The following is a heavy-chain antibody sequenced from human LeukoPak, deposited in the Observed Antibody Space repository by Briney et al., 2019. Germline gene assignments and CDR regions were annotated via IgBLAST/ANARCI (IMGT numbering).Heavy chain of an antibody. CDR1: GDIFNSYS. J-gene: IGHJ6*03. CDR2: TIPMFGSA. Sequence: GSSVKVSCKASGDIFNSYSISWVRQAPGERLEWVGDTIPMFGSANYAEKLQGRVTITTDHSTSTAFLELSSLSSEDTAVYYCARVGRSRGALPNPNHYLDVWGKGTTVIVSS. V-gene: IGHV1-69*05. CDR3: ARVGRSRGALPNPNHYLDV. D-gene: IGHD1-26*01.